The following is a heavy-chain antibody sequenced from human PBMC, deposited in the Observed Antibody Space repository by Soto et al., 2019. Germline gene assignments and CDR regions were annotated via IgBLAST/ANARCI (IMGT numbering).Heavy chain of an antibody. J-gene: IGHJ1*01. Sequence: EVQLVESGGGLVKPGGPLRLSCAASGFTFSNSGMNWVRQAPGKGLEWVSYISSSGYIFYADSVKGRFTISRDNAKDALYLQMNSLRAEDTAVYYCARDLGVVTTLGFQNWGQGALVTFSS. CDR2: ISSSGYI. CDR1: GFTFSNSG. V-gene: IGHV3-21*01. CDR3: ARDLGVVTTLGFQN. D-gene: IGHD2-21*02.